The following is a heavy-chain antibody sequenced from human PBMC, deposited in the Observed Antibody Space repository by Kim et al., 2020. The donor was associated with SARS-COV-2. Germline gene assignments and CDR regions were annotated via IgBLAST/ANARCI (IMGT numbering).Heavy chain of an antibody. CDR3: VSYVRNYGADL. J-gene: IGHJ5*02. CDR2: TTGSGDGS. Sequence: GGSLRLSCAGSGFTFSSFAIHWVRQAPGKGLEYVSATTGSGDGSFYADSVEGRFTISRDNSKNTLYLQMNNLRLEDTSVYYCVSYVRNYGADLWGQGTLVTVSS. D-gene: IGHD3-10*01. CDR1: GFTFSSFA. V-gene: IGHV3-64D*06.